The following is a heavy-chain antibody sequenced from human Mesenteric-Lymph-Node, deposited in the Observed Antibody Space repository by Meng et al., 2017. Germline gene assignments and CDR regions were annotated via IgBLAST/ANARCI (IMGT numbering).Heavy chain of an antibody. CDR2: IRSKANSYAT. Sequence: GESLKISCAASGFTFSGSAMHWVRQASGKGLEWVGRIRSKANSYATAYAASVKGRFTISRDDSKNTAYLQMNSLKTEDTAVYYCARGISYTFGGVISAFDIWGQGTMVTVSS. J-gene: IGHJ3*02. D-gene: IGHD3-16*02. CDR1: GFTFSGSA. CDR3: ARGISYTFGGVISAFDI. V-gene: IGHV3-73*01.